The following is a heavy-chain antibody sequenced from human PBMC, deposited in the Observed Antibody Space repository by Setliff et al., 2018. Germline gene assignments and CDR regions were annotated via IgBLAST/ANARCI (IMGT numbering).Heavy chain of an antibody. D-gene: IGHD3-22*01. CDR2: IYY. CDR1: GDSMSFSY. J-gene: IGHJ3*02. Sequence: SETLSLTCSVSGDSMSFSYWSWIRRPPGKGLEWIGYIYYKSSLKSRVTISVDTSKNQFSLKLNSVTAADMAVYYCARDTEDSSGGDAFDIWGQGTMVTVSS. CDR3: ARDTEDSSGGDAFDI. V-gene: IGHV4-4*08.